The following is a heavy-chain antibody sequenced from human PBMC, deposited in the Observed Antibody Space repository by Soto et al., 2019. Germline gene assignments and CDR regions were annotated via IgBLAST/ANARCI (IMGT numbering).Heavy chain of an antibody. CDR3: AKALVPALTAKFGY. D-gene: IGHD5-18*01. CDR1: GFIFNNYA. Sequence: LRLSCAASGFIFNNYAMTWVRQAPGKGLEWVSTVTASGGGTFYANSVKGRFTISRDNSRNTLHLQMSSLRVEDTALYYCAKALVPALTAKFGYWGQGTLVTVSS. J-gene: IGHJ4*02. V-gene: IGHV3-23*01. CDR2: VTASGGGT.